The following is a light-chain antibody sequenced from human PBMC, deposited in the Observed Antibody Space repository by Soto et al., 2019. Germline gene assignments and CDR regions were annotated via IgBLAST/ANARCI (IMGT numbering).Light chain of an antibody. CDR1: SSNIGAGYD. Sequence: QSVLTQPPSVSGAPGQRVTISCTGSSSNIGAGYDVHWYQQLPGTAPKLLISGDTNRPSGVPDRFSASKSGTSASLAITGLQAEDEADYYCQSYDSILDGVWVFGGGTKLTVL. J-gene: IGLJ3*02. CDR3: QSYDSILDGVWV. CDR2: GDT. V-gene: IGLV1-40*01.